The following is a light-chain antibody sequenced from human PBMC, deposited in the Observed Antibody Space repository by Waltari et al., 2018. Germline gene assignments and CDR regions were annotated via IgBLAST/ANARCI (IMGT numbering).Light chain of an antibody. V-gene: IGLV1-47*01. Sequence: QSVVTQPPSASGTPGQRVTISCSGSSSNIGSNFVYWYHQLPGATPKVLIFRNERRPAGVPDRFSGSKSGTSASLDISGLRSEDEANYYCATWDGSLSAVVFGGGTKLTVL. CDR3: ATWDGSLSAVV. CDR2: RNE. J-gene: IGLJ2*01. CDR1: SSNIGSNF.